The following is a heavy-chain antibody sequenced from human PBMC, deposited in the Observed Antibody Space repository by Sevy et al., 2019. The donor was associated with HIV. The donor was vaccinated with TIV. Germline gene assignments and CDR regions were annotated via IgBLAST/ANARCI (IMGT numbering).Heavy chain of an antibody. CDR1: GGSISSYY. V-gene: IGHV4-4*07. D-gene: IGHD3-3*01. CDR3: ARDSSSPYYDFWSGYRRYYYGMDV. CDR2: IYTSGST. Sequence: SETLSLTCTVSGGSISSYYWSWIRQPAGKGLEWIGRIYTSGSTNYNPSLKSRVTMSVDTSKNQFSLKLSSVTAADTAVYYCARDSSSPYYDFWSGYRRYYYGMDVWGQGTTVTVSS. J-gene: IGHJ6*02.